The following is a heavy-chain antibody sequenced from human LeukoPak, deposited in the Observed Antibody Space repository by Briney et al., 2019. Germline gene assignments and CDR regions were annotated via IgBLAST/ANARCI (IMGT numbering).Heavy chain of an antibody. J-gene: IGHJ6*02. Sequence: SETLSLTCTVSGGSISSYYWSWIRQPPGKGLEWIGYIYYSGSTNYNPSLKSRVTISVDTSKNQFSLKLSSVTAADTAVYYCARDLNARARVVDPLDVWGQGTTDTVSS. CDR3: ARDLNARARVVDPLDV. D-gene: IGHD2-2*01. CDR1: GGSISSYY. CDR2: IYYSGST. V-gene: IGHV4-59*12.